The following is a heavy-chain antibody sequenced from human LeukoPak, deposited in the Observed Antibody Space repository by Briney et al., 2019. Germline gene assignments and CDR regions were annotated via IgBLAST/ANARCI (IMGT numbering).Heavy chain of an antibody. D-gene: IGHD5-18*01. CDR1: GGTFSSYA. CDR2: IIPIFGTA. CDR3: AREAAMGDYYYYYMDV. J-gene: IGHJ6*03. Sequence: ASAKVSCKASGGTFSSYAISWVRQAPGQGLEWMGRIIPIFGTANYAQKFQGRVTITTDESTSTAYMELSSLRSEDTAVYYCAREAAMGDYYYYYMDVWGKGTTVTVSS. V-gene: IGHV1-69*05.